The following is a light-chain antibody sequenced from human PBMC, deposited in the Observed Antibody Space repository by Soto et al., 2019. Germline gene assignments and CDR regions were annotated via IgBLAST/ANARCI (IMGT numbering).Light chain of an antibody. CDR3: AAWDDSVNGWV. CDR1: SSNIGSNT. V-gene: IGLV1-44*01. CDR2: SND. J-gene: IGLJ3*02. Sequence: QSVLTQPPSASATPGQRITISCFGSSSNIGSNTVNWYQQVPETAPKLLIYSNDQRPSRVPDRFSGSKSGTSASLAISGLKSEDETDYYCAAWDDSVNGWVFGGGTKLTVL.